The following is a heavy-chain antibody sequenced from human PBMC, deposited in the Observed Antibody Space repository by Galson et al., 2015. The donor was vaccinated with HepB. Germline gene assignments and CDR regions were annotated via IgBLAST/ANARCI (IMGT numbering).Heavy chain of an antibody. J-gene: IGHJ5*01. CDR3: ARSSGWFDY. Sequence: CAISGDSVSSDSAAWDWIRLSPSRGLEWLGRTYYRSKWYRNYAGSVESRITINPDTSKNQFSLQLNSVTPEDTAVYYCARSSGWFDYWGQGTLVTVSS. D-gene: IGHD6-19*01. V-gene: IGHV6-1*01. CDR1: GDSVSSDSAA. CDR2: TYYRSKWYR.